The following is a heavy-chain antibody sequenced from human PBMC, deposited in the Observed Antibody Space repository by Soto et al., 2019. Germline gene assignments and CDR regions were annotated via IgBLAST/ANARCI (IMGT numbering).Heavy chain of an antibody. J-gene: IGHJ4*02. CDR2: ISDSDTTT. CDR1: GFTFNNYA. CDR3: ARGYVGSWSHFDS. D-gene: IGHD2-15*01. Sequence: EDQLLESGGGSAQPGGSLRLSCVASGFTFNNYAMNWVRQAPGKGLEWVSSISDSDTTTYYADSVKGRFTISRDNSKNTLHLQMNSLRAEDTAVYFCARGYVGSWSHFDSWCQGTLVTVSS. V-gene: IGHV3-23*01.